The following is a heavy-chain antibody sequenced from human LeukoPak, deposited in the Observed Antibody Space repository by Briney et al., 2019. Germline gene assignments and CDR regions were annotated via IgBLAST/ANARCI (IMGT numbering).Heavy chain of an antibody. J-gene: IGHJ4*02. Sequence: SQTLSLTCTVSGGSISSGDYYWSWIRQPPGKGLEWIGYIYYSGSTYYNPSLKSRVTISVDTSKNQFSLKLSSVTAADTAVYYCARVLGWFGVRYFDYWGQGTLVTVSS. V-gene: IGHV4-30-4*01. CDR2: IYYSGST. CDR1: GGSISSGDYY. D-gene: IGHD3-10*01. CDR3: ARVLGWFGVRYFDY.